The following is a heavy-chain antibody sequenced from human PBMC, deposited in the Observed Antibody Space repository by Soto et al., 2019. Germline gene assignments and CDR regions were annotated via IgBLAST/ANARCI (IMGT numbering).Heavy chain of an antibody. CDR3: VRRHVSATGIDWFDP. Sequence: GASVKDSCKASGYTFTSYGIHWVRQAPGQRLEWMGWINAANGDTKYSPKFQGRVTITRDTSASTAYMELSSLRSEDTAVYYCVRRHVSATGIDWFDPWGQGTLVTVSS. D-gene: IGHD6-13*01. CDR1: GYTFTSYG. V-gene: IGHV1-3*01. CDR2: INAANGDT. J-gene: IGHJ5*02.